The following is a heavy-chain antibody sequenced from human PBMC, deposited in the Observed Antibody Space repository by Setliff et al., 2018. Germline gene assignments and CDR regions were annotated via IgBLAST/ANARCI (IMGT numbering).Heavy chain of an antibody. V-gene: IGHV4-4*02. J-gene: IGHJ4*02. Sequence: SETLSLTCAVSGDSISSTNWWTWVRQPPGKTLEWIGEIYHSGSANYNPSLRSRVTLSVDKSKNHFSLNLISVTAADTAVYYCARKVEQWLTPHFDYWGQGALVTVSS. CDR3: ARKVEQWLTPHFDY. D-gene: IGHD6-19*01. CDR2: IYHSGSA. CDR1: GDSISSTNW.